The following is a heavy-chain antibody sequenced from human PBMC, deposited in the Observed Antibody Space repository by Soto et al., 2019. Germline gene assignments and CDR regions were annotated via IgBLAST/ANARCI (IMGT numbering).Heavy chain of an antibody. V-gene: IGHV4-34*01. D-gene: IGHD4-17*01. CDR2: INPSGST. CDR3: ARGRDGGAAN. Sequence: QVQLQQWGAGLLKPSETPSLTCAVYGGSFSGYYWSWIRQPPGKGLEWIGEINPSGSTNYTPSLKSRVTMSGDTPKNQFSLKLTSVTAADTAVYYCARGRDGGAANWGQGTLVTVSS. J-gene: IGHJ4*02. CDR1: GGSFSGYY.